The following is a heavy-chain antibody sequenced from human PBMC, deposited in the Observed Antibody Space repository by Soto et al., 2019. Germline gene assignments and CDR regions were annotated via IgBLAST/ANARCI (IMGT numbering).Heavy chain of an antibody. CDR3: AHSPAPRVYFQH. D-gene: IGHD3-10*01. J-gene: IGHJ1*01. Sequence: GPTLVNPTQTLTLTCVFSGFSLNTGGVTVGWIRQPPGKALEWVALIYWDDGKRYSPSLKSRLTITKETSRNQVVLTMTNVDPEDTATYFCAHSPAPRVYFQHWGEGTLVTVS. CDR1: GFSLNTGGVT. CDR2: IYWDDGK. V-gene: IGHV2-5*02.